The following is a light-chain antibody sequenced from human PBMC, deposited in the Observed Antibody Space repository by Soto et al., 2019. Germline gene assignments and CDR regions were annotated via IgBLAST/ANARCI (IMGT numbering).Light chain of an antibody. CDR3: SSYTSSSTLNV. J-gene: IGLJ1*01. V-gene: IGLV2-14*01. CDR2: EVS. Sequence: QSALTQPASVSGSPGQSITISCTGTSSDVGGYNYVSWYQQHPGKAPKLMIYEVSNRPSGVSNRLSGSKSGNTASLTISGLQAEDEADYYCSSYTSSSTLNVFGTGTQLTVL. CDR1: SSDVGGYNY.